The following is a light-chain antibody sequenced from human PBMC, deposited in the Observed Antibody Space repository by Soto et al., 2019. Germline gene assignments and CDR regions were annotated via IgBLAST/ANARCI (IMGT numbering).Light chain of an antibody. CDR1: SSDVGSYNL. Sequence: QFALTQPASVSGSPGQSITISCTGTSSDVGSYNLVSWFQQHPGKAPKLMIYEGSKRPSGVSNRFSGSKSGNTASLTISGLQAEDEAEYYCCSYAGSSTYVFGTGTKVTVL. CDR2: EGS. J-gene: IGLJ1*01. CDR3: CSYAGSSTYV. V-gene: IGLV2-23*01.